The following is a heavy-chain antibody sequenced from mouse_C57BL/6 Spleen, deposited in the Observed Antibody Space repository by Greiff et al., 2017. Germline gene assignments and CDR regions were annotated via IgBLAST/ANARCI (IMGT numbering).Heavy chain of an antibody. CDR1: GFTFSDYY. CDR3: ARRGYDYDGYYFDY. CDR2: ISNGGGST. V-gene: IGHV5-12*01. D-gene: IGHD2-4*01. Sequence: EVNVVESGGGLVQPGGSLKLSCAASGFTFSDYYMYWVRQTPEKRLEWVAYISNGGGSTYYPDTVKGRFTISRDNAKNTLYLQMSRLKSEDTAMYYCARRGYDYDGYYFDYWGQGTTLTVSS. J-gene: IGHJ2*01.